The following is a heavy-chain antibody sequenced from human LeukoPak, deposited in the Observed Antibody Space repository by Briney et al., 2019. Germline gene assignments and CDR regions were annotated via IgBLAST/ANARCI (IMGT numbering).Heavy chain of an antibody. Sequence: PGGSLRLSCAASGFTFSSYGMSWVRQAPGKGLEWVSAISGSGGSTYYADSVKGRFTISRDNSKNTLYLQMTSLRAEDTAVYYCARARIVVVVTTIEVKQYYFDYWGQGTLVTVSS. CDR2: ISGSGGST. CDR1: GFTFSSYG. V-gene: IGHV3-23*01. CDR3: ARARIVVVVTTIEVKQYYFDY. D-gene: IGHD2-15*01. J-gene: IGHJ4*02.